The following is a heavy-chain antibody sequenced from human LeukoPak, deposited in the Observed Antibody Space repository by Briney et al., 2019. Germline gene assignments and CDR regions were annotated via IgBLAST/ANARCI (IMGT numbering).Heavy chain of an antibody. J-gene: IGHJ4*03. CDR3: AKGGQNFDFWRFDY. V-gene: IGHV3-23*01. CDR2: ISGSGGST. D-gene: IGHD3-3*01. CDR1: GFTVSNNY. Sequence: GGSLRLSCAASGFTVSNNYMSWVRQAPGKGLEWVSSISGSGGSTYFAGSVKGRFAISRDNSKNTVSMQMNSLKAEDTAVYYCAKGGQNFDFWRFDYWGQGSLVTVSS.